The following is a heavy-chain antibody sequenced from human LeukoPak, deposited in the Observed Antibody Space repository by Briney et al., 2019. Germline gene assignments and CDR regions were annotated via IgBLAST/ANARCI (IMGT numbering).Heavy chain of an antibody. J-gene: IGHJ4*02. V-gene: IGHV3-7*03. D-gene: IGHD3-9*01. CDR1: GFSVSTHW. CDR2: INLGGTNK. CDR3: AGIDAD. Sequence: PGGSLRLSCVASGFSVSTHWMHWVRQAPGKGLEWVATINLGGTNKYYVDAVKGRFSISRDDATSSLHLQMNSLRVEDTAVYYCAGIDADWGQGTLVNVSS.